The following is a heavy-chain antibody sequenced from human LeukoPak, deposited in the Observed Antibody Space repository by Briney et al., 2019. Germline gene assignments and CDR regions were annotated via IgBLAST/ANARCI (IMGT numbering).Heavy chain of an antibody. Sequence: GGSLRLSCAASGFTFSKYWMLWVRQAPGKGLESVSRINTDGTVTTYADSVKGRFTISRDNSKNTLYLQMNSLRAEDTAVYYCANGLGIDLFDYWGQGTLVTVSS. D-gene: IGHD7-27*01. CDR1: GFTFSKYW. CDR3: ANGLGIDLFDY. V-gene: IGHV3-74*01. J-gene: IGHJ4*02. CDR2: INTDGTVT.